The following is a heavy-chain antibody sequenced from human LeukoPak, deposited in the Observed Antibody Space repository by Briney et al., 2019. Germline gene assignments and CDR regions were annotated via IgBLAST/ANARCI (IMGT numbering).Heavy chain of an antibody. CDR2: INTNTGNP. D-gene: IGHD3-3*01. CDR1: GYTFTSYA. V-gene: IGHV7-4-1*02. J-gene: IGHJ6*03. Sequence: PGASVRVSCKASGYTFTSYAMNWVRQAPGQGLEWMGWINTNTGNPTYAQGFTGRFVFSLDTSVSTAYLQISSLKAEDTAVYYCARDIGVGPYYDFWSGWNYYYMDVWGKGTTVTVSS. CDR3: ARDIGVGPYYDFWSGWNYYYMDV.